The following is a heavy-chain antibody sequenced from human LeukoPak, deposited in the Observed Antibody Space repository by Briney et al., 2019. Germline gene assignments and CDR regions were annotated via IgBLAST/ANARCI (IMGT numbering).Heavy chain of an antibody. CDR2: ITSSSSYI. J-gene: IGHJ4*02. CDR1: GFTFSRHS. V-gene: IGHV3-21*04. Sequence: PGGSLRLSCAASGFTFSRHSMNWVRQPAGQGLEWVSSITSSSSYIYYADSAKGRFTISSANANNPLSPQMNRPRAADTAVYYCAREDSLPEQLTRHFDYWGQGTLVTVSS. D-gene: IGHD6-13*01. CDR3: AREDSLPEQLTRHFDY.